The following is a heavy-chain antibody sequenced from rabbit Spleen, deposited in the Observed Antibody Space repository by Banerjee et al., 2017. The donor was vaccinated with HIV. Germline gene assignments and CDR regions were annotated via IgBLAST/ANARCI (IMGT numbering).Heavy chain of an antibody. Sequence: QSLEESGGDLVKPGASLTLTCTASGIDFSRYYYMCWVRQAPGKGLEWIACIYAGGSGTTYYANWAKGRFTISKASSTTVTLQMTSLTVADTATYFCARGSAAMTMVITGFYFNLWGPGTLVTVS. CDR1: GIDFSRYYY. CDR2: IYAGGSGTT. J-gene: IGHJ4*01. V-gene: IGHV1S40*01. CDR3: ARGSAAMTMVITGFYFNL. D-gene: IGHD2-1*01.